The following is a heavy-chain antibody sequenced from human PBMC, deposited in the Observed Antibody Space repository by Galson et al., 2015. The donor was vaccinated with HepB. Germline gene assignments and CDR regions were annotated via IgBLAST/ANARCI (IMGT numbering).Heavy chain of an antibody. Sequence: SLRLSCAASGFTFSSYAMHWVRQAPGKGLEWVAVISYDGSNKYYADSVKGRFTISRDNSKNTLYLQMNSLRAEDTAVYYCASTGSYGDYTPAPIDYWGQGTLVTVSS. J-gene: IGHJ4*02. V-gene: IGHV3-30-3*01. CDR3: ASTGSYGDYTPAPIDY. D-gene: IGHD4-17*01. CDR1: GFTFSSYA. CDR2: ISYDGSNK.